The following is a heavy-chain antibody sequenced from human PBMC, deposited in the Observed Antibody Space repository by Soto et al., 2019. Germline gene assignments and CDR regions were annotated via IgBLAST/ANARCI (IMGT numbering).Heavy chain of an antibody. CDR3: ARDRGSGYDYADYYYGMDV. D-gene: IGHD5-12*01. CDR1: GYTFTGYY. CDR2: INPNSGGT. J-gene: IGHJ6*02. Sequence: ASVKVSCKASGYTFTGYYMHWVRQAPGQGLEWMGWINPNSGGTNYAQKFQGWVTMTRDTSISTPYMELSRLRSDDAAVYYCARDRGSGYDYADYYYGMDVWGQGTTVTVSS. V-gene: IGHV1-2*04.